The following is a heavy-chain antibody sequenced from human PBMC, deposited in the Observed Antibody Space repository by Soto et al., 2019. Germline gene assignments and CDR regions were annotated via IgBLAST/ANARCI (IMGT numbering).Heavy chain of an antibody. CDR1: GGSISSGGSY. CDR3: ATDGGVSSWFDP. Sequence: PSETLSLTCTVSGGSISSGGSYWSWIRQRPGKGLEWIGYIYFSGTTYYNPSLKSRITISLDTSRNQFSLNLKSMTAADTAVYYCATDGGVSSWFDPWGQGTLVTVSS. V-gene: IGHV4-31*03. D-gene: IGHD3-16*01. J-gene: IGHJ5*02. CDR2: IYFSGTT.